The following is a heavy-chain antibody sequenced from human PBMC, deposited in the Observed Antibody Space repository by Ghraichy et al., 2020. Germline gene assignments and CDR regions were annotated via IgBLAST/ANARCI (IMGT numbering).Heavy chain of an antibody. CDR2: IYHSGST. V-gene: IGHV4-38-2*01. CDR1: GYSISSGYY. D-gene: IGHD1-26*01. J-gene: IGHJ3*02. Sequence: SQTLSLTCAVSGYSISSGYYWGWIRQPPGKGLEWIGSIYHSGSTYYNPSLKSRVTISVERSKNQFSLKRSSVTAADTAVYYCARRSYYGAFDIWGQGTMVTVSS. CDR3: ARRSYYGAFDI.